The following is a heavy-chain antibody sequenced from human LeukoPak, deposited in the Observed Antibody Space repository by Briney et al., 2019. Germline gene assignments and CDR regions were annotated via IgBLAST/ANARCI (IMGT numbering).Heavy chain of an antibody. V-gene: IGHV1-18*01. CDR1: GYTFTSCG. J-gene: IGHJ6*03. D-gene: IGHD6-19*01. CDR2: ISAYNGNT. Sequence: ASVKVSCKASGYTFTSCGISWVRQAPGQGLEWMGWISAYNGNTNYAQKLQGRVTMTTDTSTSTAYMELRSLRSDDTAVYYCARENIDSSGWSSYYYYYYMDVWGKGTTVTISS. CDR3: ARENIDSSGWSSYYYYYYMDV.